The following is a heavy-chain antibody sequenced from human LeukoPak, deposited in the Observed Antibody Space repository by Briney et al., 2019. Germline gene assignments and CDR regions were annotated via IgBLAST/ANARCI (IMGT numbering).Heavy chain of an antibody. CDR3: TSPLYDILTGLNHDAFDI. V-gene: IGHV3-15*01. CDR2: IKSNTDGGTT. J-gene: IGHJ3*02. CDR1: GFTFSNAW. D-gene: IGHD3-9*01. Sequence: GGSLRLSCAASGFTFSNAWMSWVRQAPGKGLEWVGRIKSNTDGGTTDYAAPVRGRFTISRDDSKNTLYLQMNSLKTEDTAVYYCTSPLYDILTGLNHDAFDIWGQGTMVTVSS.